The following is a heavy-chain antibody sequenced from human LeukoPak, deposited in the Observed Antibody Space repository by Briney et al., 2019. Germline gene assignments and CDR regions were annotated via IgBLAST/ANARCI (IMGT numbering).Heavy chain of an antibody. CDR3: ARRSSSWGQIDY. CDR1: GGSISSYY. Sequence: TSETLSLTCTVSGGSISSYYWSWIRQPPGKGLEWIGSIYYSGSTYYNPSLKSRVTISVDTSKNQFSLKLSSVTAADTAVYYCARRSSSWGQIDYWGQGTLVTVSS. V-gene: IGHV4-59*05. D-gene: IGHD6-13*01. CDR2: IYYSGST. J-gene: IGHJ4*02.